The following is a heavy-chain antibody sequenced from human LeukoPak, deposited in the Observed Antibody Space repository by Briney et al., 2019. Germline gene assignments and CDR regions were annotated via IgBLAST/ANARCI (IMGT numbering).Heavy chain of an antibody. Sequence: GRSLRLSCAASGFTFSSYGMHWVRQAPGKGLEWVAVIWYDGSNKYYADSVKGRFTISRDNSKNTLYLQMNSLRAEDTAVYYCVRDGRADNYDFYYFDYWGQGTLVTVSS. CDR3: VRDGRADNYDFYYFDY. V-gene: IGHV3-33*01. D-gene: IGHD3-3*01. CDR1: GFTFSSYG. CDR2: IWYDGSNK. J-gene: IGHJ4*02.